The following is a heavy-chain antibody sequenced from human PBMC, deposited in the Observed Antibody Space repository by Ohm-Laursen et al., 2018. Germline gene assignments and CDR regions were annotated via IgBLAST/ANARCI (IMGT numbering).Heavy chain of an antibody. V-gene: IGHV3-53*01. CDR1: GFIVSNNY. J-gene: IGHJ4*02. Sequence: SLRLSCAASGFIVSNNYMSWVRQAPGKGLEWVSVIYSGGSTYYADSVKGRFTISRDNSKNTLYLQMNSLRAEDTAVYYCARVMDSSGWYFDYWGQGTLVTVSS. CDR3: ARVMDSSGWYFDY. D-gene: IGHD6-19*01. CDR2: IYSGGST.